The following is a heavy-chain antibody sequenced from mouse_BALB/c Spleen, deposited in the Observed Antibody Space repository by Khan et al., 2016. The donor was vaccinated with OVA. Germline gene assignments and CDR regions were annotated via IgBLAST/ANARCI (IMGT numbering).Heavy chain of an antibody. CDR1: GYTLTDYG. V-gene: IGHV9-3-1*01. CDR3: SRANGNYWFAY. CDR2: INTYTGEA. Sequence: QIQLVQSGPELKKPGETVKISCKASGYTLTDYGMNWVKQAPGKGLKWMGWINTYTGEATYADDFKGRFAFPLETSANTAYLQINNLKTEDTATYFCSRANGNYWFAYWGQGTLVTVSA. D-gene: IGHD2-1*01. J-gene: IGHJ3*01.